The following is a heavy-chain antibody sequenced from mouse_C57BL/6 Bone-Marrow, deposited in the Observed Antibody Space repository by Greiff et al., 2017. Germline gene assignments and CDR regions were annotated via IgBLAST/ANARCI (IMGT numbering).Heavy chain of an antibody. V-gene: IGHV1-82*01. CDR3: ARYWYFDV. Sequence: QVQLQQSGPELVKPGASVKISCKASGYAFSSSWMNWVKQRPGKGLEWIGRIYPGDGDTNYNGKFKGKATLTADKSSSTAYMQLSSLTSEDSAVYFCARYWYFDVWGTGTTVTVSS. CDR1: GYAFSSSW. J-gene: IGHJ1*03. CDR2: IYPGDGDT.